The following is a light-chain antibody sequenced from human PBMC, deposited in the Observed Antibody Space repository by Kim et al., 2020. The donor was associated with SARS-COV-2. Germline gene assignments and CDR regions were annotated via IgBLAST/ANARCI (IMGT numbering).Light chain of an antibody. CDR2: QDS. CDR1: KLGDKY. Sequence: VSPGQTASITCSVDKLGDKYACWYQQKPGQSPVLVIYQDSKRPSGIPERFSGSNSGNTATLTISGTQAMDEADYYCQAWDSSTLVVFGGGTQLTVL. CDR3: QAWDSSTLVV. V-gene: IGLV3-1*01. J-gene: IGLJ2*01.